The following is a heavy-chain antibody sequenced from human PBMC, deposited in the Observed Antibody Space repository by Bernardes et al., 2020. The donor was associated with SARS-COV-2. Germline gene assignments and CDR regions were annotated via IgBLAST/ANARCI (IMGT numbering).Heavy chain of an antibody. CDR3: ATGSPVAGTAGDWFDP. D-gene: IGHD6-19*01. CDR1: GYTLTELS. J-gene: IGHJ5*02. V-gene: IGHV1-24*01. Sequence: ASVKVSCKVSGYTLTELSMHWVRQAPGKGLEWMGGFDPEDDETIYAQKFQGRVTMTEDTSTDTAYMELSSLRSEDTAVYYCATGSPVAGTAGDWFDPWGQGTLVTVSS. CDR2: FDPEDDET.